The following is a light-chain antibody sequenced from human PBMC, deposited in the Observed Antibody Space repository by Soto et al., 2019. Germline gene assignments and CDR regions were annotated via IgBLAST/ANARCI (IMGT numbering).Light chain of an antibody. CDR3: RSYDTGLGGPVV. CDR1: GSNIGAGFD. J-gene: IGLJ2*01. CDR2: GNT. V-gene: IGLV1-40*01. Sequence: QSVLTQPPSLSGAPGQNIIISCTGGGSNIGAGFDVHWYQQLPGTAPKLLIYGNTNRPSGVPDRFSGSKSGTSASLVITGLQAWDEADYYFRSYDTGLGGPVVFGGGTKLTVL.